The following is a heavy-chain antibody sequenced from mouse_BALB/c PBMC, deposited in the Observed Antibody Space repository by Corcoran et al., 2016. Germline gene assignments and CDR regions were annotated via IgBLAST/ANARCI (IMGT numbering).Heavy chain of an antibody. V-gene: IGHV14-3*02. CDR1: GFNIKDTY. D-gene: IGHD1-1*01. CDR2: IDPANGNT. J-gene: IGHJ4*01. CDR3: ARVTTVVAPAMDY. Sequence: EVQLQQSGAELVKPGASVKLSCTASGFNIKDTYMHWVKQRPEQGLEWIGRIDPANGNTKYDPKFQGKATITADTSSNTAYLQLSSLTSEDTAVYYCARVTTVVAPAMDYWGQGTSVTVSS.